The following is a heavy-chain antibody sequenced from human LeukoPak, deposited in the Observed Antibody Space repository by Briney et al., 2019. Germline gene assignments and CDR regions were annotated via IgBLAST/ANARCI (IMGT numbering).Heavy chain of an antibody. J-gene: IGHJ4*02. D-gene: IGHD2/OR15-2a*01. CDR1: GFTFSNYW. V-gene: IGHV3-74*01. CDR2: INSDGSRT. Sequence: LPGRSLRLSCAASGFTFSNYWMHWVRQAPGKGLVWVSRINSDGSRTDYADSVKGRFTISRDNAKNTLYLQMDTLRAEDTAVYYCARDNSLPDYWGQGTLVTVSS. CDR3: ARDNSLPDY.